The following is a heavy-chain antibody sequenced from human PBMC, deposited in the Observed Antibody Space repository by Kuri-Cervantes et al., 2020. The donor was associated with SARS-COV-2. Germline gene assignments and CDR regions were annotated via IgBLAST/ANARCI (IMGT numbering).Heavy chain of an antibody. D-gene: IGHD4-23*01. CDR3: AVFYGGFPG. CDR1: GFTFSSYS. V-gene: IGHV3-48*02. Sequence: GESLKISCAASGFTFSSYSMNWVRQAPGKRLEWVSYISSSSSTIYYADSVKGRFTISRDNAKNSLYLQMNSLRDEDTAVYYCAVFYGGFPGWGQGNLVHVSS. CDR2: ISSSSSTI. J-gene: IGHJ4*02.